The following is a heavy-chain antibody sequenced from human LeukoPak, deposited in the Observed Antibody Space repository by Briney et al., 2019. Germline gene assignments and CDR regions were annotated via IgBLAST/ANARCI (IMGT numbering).Heavy chain of an antibody. CDR3: ARDGDYVWGSYRFYPLDY. CDR2: ISPSGGST. D-gene: IGHD3-16*02. CDR1: GYTFTSYY. V-gene: IGHV1-46*01. Sequence: ASVKVSCKASGYTFTSYYMHWVRQAPGQGLEWVGIISPSGGSTSYAQKFQGRVTMTRDTSTSTVYMELSSLRSEDTAVYYCARDGDYVWGSYRFYPLDYWGQGTLVTVSS. J-gene: IGHJ4*02.